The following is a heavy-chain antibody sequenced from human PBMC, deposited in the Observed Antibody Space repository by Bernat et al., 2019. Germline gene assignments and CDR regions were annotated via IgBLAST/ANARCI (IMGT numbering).Heavy chain of an antibody. CDR2: IDDSGST. D-gene: IGHD3-22*01. V-gene: IGHV4-39*01. Sequence: QLQLRESGPGLVKPSETLSLTCTVSGGSISSSSYYWGWLRQPPGMGLEWIGSIDDSGSTYYNPSLKSRLTISVDTSKKQIYMKVNSATAADTALYSCARHHTNGPVYYDSSGYFDFWGQGTLVTVSS. J-gene: IGHJ4*02. CDR1: GGSISSSSYY. CDR3: ARHHTNGPVYYDSSGYFDF.